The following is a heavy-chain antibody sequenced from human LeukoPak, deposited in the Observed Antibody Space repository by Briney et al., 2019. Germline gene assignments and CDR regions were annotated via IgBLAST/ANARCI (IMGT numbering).Heavy chain of an antibody. CDR1: GGSISSYY. CDR3: SGQVSYYYGMDV. Sequence: PSETLSLTCTVSGGSISSYYWSWIRQPPGKGLEWIGYIYYSGSTNYNPSLKSRVTISVDTSKNQFSLKLSSVTAADTAVYYCSGQVSYYYGMDVWGKGTTVTVSS. V-gene: IGHV4-59*01. CDR2: IYYSGST. J-gene: IGHJ6*04.